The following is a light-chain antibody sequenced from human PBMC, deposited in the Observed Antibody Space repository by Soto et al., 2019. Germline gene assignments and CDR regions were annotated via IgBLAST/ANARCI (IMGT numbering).Light chain of an antibody. CDR2: GAS. CDR3: PQYGSSPYT. V-gene: IGKV3-20*01. J-gene: IGKJ2*01. CDR1: QSVSSSY. Sequence: EIVLTQSPGTLSLSPGERATLSCRASQSVSSSYLAWYQQKPGQAPRLLIYGASSRATGIPDRFSGSGSGPDFPLTISRLEPEDFAVYYCPQYGSSPYTFGQGTKLEIK.